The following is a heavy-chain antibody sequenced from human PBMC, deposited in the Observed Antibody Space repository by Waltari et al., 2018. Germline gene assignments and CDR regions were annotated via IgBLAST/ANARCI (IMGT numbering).Heavy chain of an antibody. J-gene: IGHJ4*02. D-gene: IGHD6-13*01. CDR1: GGSMSNYY. CDR2: IYYSGTT. Sequence: QVQLQESGPGLVKPSETLSLTCNVSGGSMSNYYWSWIRQPPGKGLEWIGYIYYSGTTNYTPSLKSRVTMSVDTSKNQFSLKLTSVTAADTAVYYCARGSGRQLTYWGQGTLVTVSS. V-gene: IGHV4-59*01. CDR3: ARGSGRQLTY.